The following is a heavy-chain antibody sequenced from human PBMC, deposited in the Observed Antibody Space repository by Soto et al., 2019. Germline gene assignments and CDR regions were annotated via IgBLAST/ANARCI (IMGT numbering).Heavy chain of an antibody. CDR1: GFTFSSYA. V-gene: IGHV3-23*01. J-gene: IGHJ4*02. D-gene: IGHD3-10*01. CDR3: AKDNYYGSGSPGPYDY. CDR2: ISGSGGST. Sequence: VGSLRLSCAASGFTFSSYAMSWVRQAPGKGLEWVSAISGSGGSTYYADSVKGRFTISRDNSKNTLYLQMNSLRAEDTAVYYCAKDNYYGSGSPGPYDYWGQGTLVTVSS.